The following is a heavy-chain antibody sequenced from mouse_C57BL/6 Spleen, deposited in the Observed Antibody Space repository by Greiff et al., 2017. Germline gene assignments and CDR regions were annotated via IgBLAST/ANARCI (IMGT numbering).Heavy chain of an antibody. V-gene: IGHV5-9-1*02. D-gene: IGHD2-3*01. CDR1: GFTFSSYA. J-gene: IGHJ1*03. Sequence: EVKLVESGEGLVKPGGSLKLSCAASGFTFSSYAMSWVRQTPEKRLEWVAYISSGGDYIYYADTVKGRFTISRDNARNTLYLQMSSLKSEDTAMYYCTRGYDGYSPYWYFDVWGTGTTVTVSS. CDR2: ISSGGDYI. CDR3: TRGYDGYSPYWYFDV.